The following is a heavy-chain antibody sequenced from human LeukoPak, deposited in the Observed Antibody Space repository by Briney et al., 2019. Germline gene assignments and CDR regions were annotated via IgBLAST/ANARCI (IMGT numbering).Heavy chain of an antibody. CDR2: IIPIFGTA. V-gene: IGHV1-69*01. D-gene: IGHD2-15*01. CDR3: ASTLGYCSGGSCSHWFDP. J-gene: IGHJ5*02. Sequence: ASVKVSCKASGGTFSSYAISWVRQAPGQGLEWMGGIIPIFGTANYAQKFQGRVTITADESTSTAYMELSSLRSEDTAVYYCASTLGYCSGGSCSHWFDPWGRGTLVTVSS. CDR1: GGTFSSYA.